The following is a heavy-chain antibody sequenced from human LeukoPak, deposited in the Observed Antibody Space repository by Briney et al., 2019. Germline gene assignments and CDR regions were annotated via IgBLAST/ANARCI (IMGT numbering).Heavy chain of an antibody. CDR1: GFTFSSYG. D-gene: IGHD5-18*01. CDR2: ISYDGSNK. Sequence: PGRSLRLSCAASGFTFSSYGMHWVRQAPGKGLEWVAVISYDGSNKYYADSVKGRFTISRDNSKNTLYLQMNSLRAEDTAVYYCASLDTASIRTGGYWGQGTLVAVSS. V-gene: IGHV3-30*03. J-gene: IGHJ4*02. CDR3: ASLDTASIRTGGY.